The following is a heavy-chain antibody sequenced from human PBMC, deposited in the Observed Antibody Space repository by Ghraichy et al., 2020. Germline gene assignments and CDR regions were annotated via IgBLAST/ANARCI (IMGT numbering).Heavy chain of an antibody. V-gene: IGHV3-23*01. D-gene: IGHD6-13*01. CDR1: GFTFSSYA. J-gene: IGHJ6*02. Sequence: GGSLRLSCAASGFTFSSYAMSWVRQAPGKGLEWVSAISGSGGSTYYADSVKGRFTISRDNSKNTLYLQMNSLRAEDTAVYYCAKVLERGLAAGYYYYGMDVWDQGTTVTVSS. CDR3: AKVLERGLAAGYYYYGMDV. CDR2: ISGSGGST.